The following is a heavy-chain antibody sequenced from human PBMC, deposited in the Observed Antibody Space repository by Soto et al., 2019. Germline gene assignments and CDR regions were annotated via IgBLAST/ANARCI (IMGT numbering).Heavy chain of an antibody. CDR2: ISSSSSYI. Sequence: GGSLRLSXAASGFTFSSYSMNWVRQAPGKGLEWVSSISSSSSYIYYADSVKGRFTISRDNAKNSLYLQMNSLRAEDTAVYYRAREDGDIVVVPAAISYWGQGTLVTVSS. D-gene: IGHD2-2*02. CDR3: AREDGDIVVVPAAISY. CDR1: GFTFSSYS. J-gene: IGHJ4*02. V-gene: IGHV3-21*01.